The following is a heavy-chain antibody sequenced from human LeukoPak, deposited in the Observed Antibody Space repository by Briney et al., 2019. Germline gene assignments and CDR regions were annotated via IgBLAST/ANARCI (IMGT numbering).Heavy chain of an antibody. CDR2: IYHSGST. J-gene: IGHJ4*02. CDR1: GYSISSGYY. CDR3: ARAEFSSGDFDY. V-gene: IGHV4-38-2*02. D-gene: IGHD6-19*01. Sequence: SETLSLTCTVSGYSISSGYYWGWIRQPPGKGLEWIGSIYHSGSTYYNPSLRSRVTISVDTSKNQFSLRLSSVTAADTAVYYCARAEFSSGDFDYWGQGTLVTVSS.